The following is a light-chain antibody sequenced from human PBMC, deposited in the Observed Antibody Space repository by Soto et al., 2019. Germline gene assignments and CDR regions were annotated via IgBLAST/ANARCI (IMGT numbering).Light chain of an antibody. CDR3: QQYHNWPA. Sequence: EIVLTQSPVTLSLSPGERATLSCRASQSVRTYLAWYQVKPGQAPRLLIYDASRRASGVPARFSGSGSGTDFTLTISSLEPEDFALYYCQQYHNWPAFGQGTKVEIK. CDR2: DAS. J-gene: IGKJ1*01. V-gene: IGKV3-11*01. CDR1: QSVRTY.